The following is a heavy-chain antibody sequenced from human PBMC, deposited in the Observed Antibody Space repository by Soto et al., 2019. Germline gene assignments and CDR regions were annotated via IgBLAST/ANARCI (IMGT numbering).Heavy chain of an antibody. CDR1: GYTLTELS. CDR2: FDPEDGET. J-gene: IGHJ1*01. Sequence: ASVKVSCKVSGYTLTELSMHWVRQAPGKGLEWMGGFDPEDGETIYAQKFQGRVTMTEDTSTDTAYMELSSLRSEDTAVYYCATDRRAAAGTTAAEYFQHWGQGTLVTVSS. V-gene: IGHV1-24*01. D-gene: IGHD6-13*01. CDR3: ATDRRAAAGTTAAEYFQH.